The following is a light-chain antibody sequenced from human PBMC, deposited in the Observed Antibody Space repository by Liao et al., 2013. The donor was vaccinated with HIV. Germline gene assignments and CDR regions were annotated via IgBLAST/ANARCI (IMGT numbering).Light chain of an antibody. CDR3: QAWDNTWV. CDR2: YDN. Sequence: SYELTQPPSVSVAPGQTATITCGGNNIRSQSVHWYQQKPGQAPLVVIYYDNDRPSGIPERFSGSNSRNTATLTISGTQALDEADYYCQAWDNTWVFGGGTKLTVL. V-gene: IGLV3-21*01. CDR1: NIRSQS. J-gene: IGLJ3*02.